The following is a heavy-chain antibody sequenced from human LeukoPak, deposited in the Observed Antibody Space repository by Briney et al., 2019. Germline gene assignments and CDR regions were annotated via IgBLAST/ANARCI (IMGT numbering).Heavy chain of an antibody. D-gene: IGHD6-19*01. CDR2: IDHSGST. J-gene: IGHJ4*02. CDR3: ARRRSSGWYYFDY. CDR1: GGSFSGYY. Sequence: SETLSLTCAVFGGSFSGYYWSWIRQPPGKGLEWTGEIDHSGSTNYNPSMKSRVTMSVDTSKSQVSLTVTSVSAADTAVYYCARRRSSGWYYFDYWGQGTLVTVSS. V-gene: IGHV4-34*01.